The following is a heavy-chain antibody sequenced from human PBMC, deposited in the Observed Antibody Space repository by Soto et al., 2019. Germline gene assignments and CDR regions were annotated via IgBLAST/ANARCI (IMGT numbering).Heavy chain of an antibody. J-gene: IGHJ4*02. D-gene: IGHD3-22*01. CDR3: ARDQTDGSTYYYDSRGYADFDY. CDR1: GYSFISYG. Sequence: GASVKVSCKASGYSFISYGISWVRQAPGQGLEWMGWISAYNGNTNYAQKLQGRVTMTTDTSTSTAYMELRSLRSDDTAVYYCARDQTDGSTYYYDSRGYADFDYWGQGTLVTVSS. V-gene: IGHV1-18*04. CDR2: ISAYNGNT.